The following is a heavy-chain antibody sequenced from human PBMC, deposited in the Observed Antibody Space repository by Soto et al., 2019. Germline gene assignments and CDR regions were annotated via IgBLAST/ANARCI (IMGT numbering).Heavy chain of an antibody. Sequence: PSETLSLTCSVSGGSISSYYCSWFRQPPGKGLEWIGYIYHSGSTYYNPSLKSRVTISVDRSKNQFSLKLISVTAEDTAVYYCARVPDRWGQGTLVTVSS. V-gene: IGHV4-30-2*01. D-gene: IGHD2-2*01. J-gene: IGHJ5*02. CDR2: IYHSGST. CDR1: GGSISSYY. CDR3: ARVPDR.